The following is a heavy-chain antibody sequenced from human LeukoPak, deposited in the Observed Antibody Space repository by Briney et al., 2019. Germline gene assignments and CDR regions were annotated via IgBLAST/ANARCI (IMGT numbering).Heavy chain of an antibody. CDR1: GGSISSYY. Sequence: PSETLSLTCTVSGGSISSYYWSWIRQPPGKGLEWIGYIYYSGSTNYNPSLKSRVNISVDTSKNQFSLKLSSVTAADTAVYYCASTDRIKDAFDIWGQGTMVTVSS. D-gene: IGHD1-14*01. J-gene: IGHJ3*02. CDR3: ASTDRIKDAFDI. V-gene: IGHV4-59*01. CDR2: IYYSGST.